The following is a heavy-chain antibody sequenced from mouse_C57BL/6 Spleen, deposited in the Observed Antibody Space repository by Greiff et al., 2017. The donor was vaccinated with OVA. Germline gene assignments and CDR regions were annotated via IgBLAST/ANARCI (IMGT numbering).Heavy chain of an antibody. D-gene: IGHD1-1*01. CDR1: GYTFTSYW. V-gene: IGHV1-7*01. Sequence: VQLQQSGAELAKPGASVKLSCKASGYTFTSYWMHWVKQRPGQGLEWIGYINPSSGYTKYNQKFKDKATLTADKSSSTAYLLLSSLTYEDSAVYYCARGYYGSSYLAYWGQGTLVTVSA. CDR2: INPSSGYT. J-gene: IGHJ3*01. CDR3: ARGYYGSSYLAY.